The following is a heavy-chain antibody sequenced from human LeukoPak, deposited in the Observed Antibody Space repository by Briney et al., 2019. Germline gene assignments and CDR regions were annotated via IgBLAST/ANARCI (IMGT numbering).Heavy chain of an antibody. V-gene: IGHV3-74*01. J-gene: IGHJ4*02. CDR3: VRDGDTAMVPFDY. Sequence: GGSLRLSCAASGFTFSSYWMHWVRQDPGKGLVWVSRINSDGSGTKYADSVKGRFTNSRDNAKNTLYLQMNNLRAEDTAVYYCVRDGDTAMVPFDYWGQGTLVTVSS. D-gene: IGHD5-18*01. CDR1: GFTFSSYW. CDR2: INSDGSGT.